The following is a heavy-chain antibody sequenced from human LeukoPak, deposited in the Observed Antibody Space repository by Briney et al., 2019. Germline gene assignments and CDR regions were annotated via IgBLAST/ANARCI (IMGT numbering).Heavy chain of an antibody. CDR3: ARDVPRGMVRGALDY. CDR2: IYSGGST. J-gene: IGHJ4*02. D-gene: IGHD3-10*01. V-gene: IGHV3-66*01. CDR1: GFTVSSNY. Sequence: GGSLRLSCAASGFTVSSNYMSWVRQAPGKGLEWVSVIYSGGSTYYADSVKGRFTFSRDNSKNTLYLQMNSLRAGDTAVYYCARDVPRGMVRGALDYWGQGTLVTVSS.